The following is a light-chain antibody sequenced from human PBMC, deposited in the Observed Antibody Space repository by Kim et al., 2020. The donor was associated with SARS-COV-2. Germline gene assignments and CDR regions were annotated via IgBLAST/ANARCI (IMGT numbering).Light chain of an antibody. CDR1: QSVSSN. J-gene: IGKJ1*01. CDR2: GAS. V-gene: IGKV3-15*01. Sequence: EIVMTQSPATLSVSPVERATLSCRASQSVSSNLAWYQQKPGQAPRLLIYGASTRATGIPARFSGSGSGTEFTLTISSLQSEDFAVYYCQQYKNWPPWTLGQGTKVDIK. CDR3: QQYKNWPPWT.